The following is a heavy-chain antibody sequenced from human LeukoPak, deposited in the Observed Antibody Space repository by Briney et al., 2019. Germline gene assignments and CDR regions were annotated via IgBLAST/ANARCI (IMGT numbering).Heavy chain of an antibody. J-gene: IGHJ4*02. Sequence: GGSLRLSCVASGFTFSNYWMSWVRQAPGKGLECVANIKEDGSEKYYVDSVKGRFTVSRDNAKNSLYLQMNSLRAEDTAVYYCARANTHYGGKLEFDYWGQGTLVTVSS. CDR2: IKEDGSEK. V-gene: IGHV3-7*01. CDR1: GFTFSNYW. CDR3: ARANTHYGGKLEFDY. D-gene: IGHD4-23*01.